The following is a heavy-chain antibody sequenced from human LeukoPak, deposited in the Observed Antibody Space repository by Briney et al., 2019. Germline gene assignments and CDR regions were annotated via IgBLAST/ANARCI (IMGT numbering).Heavy chain of an antibody. V-gene: IGHV3-21*01. CDR2: ISSSSSYI. D-gene: IGHD3/OR15-3a*01. CDR1: GFTFSSYS. Sequence: PGGSLRLSCAASGFTFSSYSMNWVRQAPGKGLEWVSSISSSSSYIYYADSVKGRFTISRDNAKNSLYLQMNSLRAEDTAVYYCARVSGTGDYGDYWGQGTLVTVSS. J-gene: IGHJ4*02. CDR3: ARVSGTGDYGDY.